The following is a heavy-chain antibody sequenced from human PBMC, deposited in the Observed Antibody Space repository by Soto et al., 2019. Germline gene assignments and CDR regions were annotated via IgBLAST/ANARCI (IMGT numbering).Heavy chain of an antibody. CDR3: ARGIVDIIGVGANWFDP. CDR1: GGSVSSGSYY. V-gene: IGHV4-61*01. Sequence: PSETLSLTCTVSGGSVSSGSYYWSWIRQPPGKGLEWIGYIYYSGSTNYNTSLKNRVTISVDTSKNQFSLKLSSVTAADTAVYYCARGIVDIIGVGANWFDPWGQGTLVTVSS. CDR2: IYYSGST. D-gene: IGHD1-26*01. J-gene: IGHJ5*02.